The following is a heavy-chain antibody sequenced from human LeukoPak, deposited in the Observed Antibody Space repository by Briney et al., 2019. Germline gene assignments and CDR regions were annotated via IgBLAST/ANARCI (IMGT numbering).Heavy chain of an antibody. Sequence: PGRSLRLSCEASGFTFSSYGMHWVRQAPGKGLEWVAVISYDGSDKYYADSVKGRFTISRDNSKNTLYLQMNSLRAEDTAVYYCAKGIRYCSSTSCYYVHYYYGMDVWGQGTTVTVSS. D-gene: IGHD2-2*01. CDR1: GFTFSSYG. CDR3: AKGIRYCSSTSCYYVHYYYGMDV. J-gene: IGHJ6*02. V-gene: IGHV3-30*18. CDR2: ISYDGSDK.